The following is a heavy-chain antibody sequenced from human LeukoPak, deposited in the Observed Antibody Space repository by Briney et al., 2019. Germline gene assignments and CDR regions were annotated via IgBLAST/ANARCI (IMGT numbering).Heavy chain of an antibody. J-gene: IGHJ4*02. CDR1: GGSISSYY. D-gene: IGHD6-6*01. Sequence: PSETQSLTCTVSGGSISSYYWSWIRQPPGKGLEWIGYIYYSGSTNYNPSLKSRVTISVDTSKNQFSLKLSSVTAADTAVYYCARGITLIAARLFDYWGQGTLVTVSS. CDR3: ARGITLIAARLFDY. CDR2: IYYSGST. V-gene: IGHV4-59*01.